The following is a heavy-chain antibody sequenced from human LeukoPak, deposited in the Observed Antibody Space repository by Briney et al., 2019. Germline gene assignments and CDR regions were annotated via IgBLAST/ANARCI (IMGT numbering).Heavy chain of an antibody. CDR3: ARGPPHYDFWSGYSYADY. V-gene: IGHV1-8*03. CDR2: MNPNSGNT. D-gene: IGHD3-3*01. CDR1: GYTFTSYD. Sequence: GASVKVSCKASGYTFTSYDINWVRQATGQGLEGMGWMNPNSGNTGYAQKFQGRVTITRNTSISTAYMELSSLRSEDTAVYYCARGPPHYDFWSGYSYADYWGQGTLVTVSS. J-gene: IGHJ4*02.